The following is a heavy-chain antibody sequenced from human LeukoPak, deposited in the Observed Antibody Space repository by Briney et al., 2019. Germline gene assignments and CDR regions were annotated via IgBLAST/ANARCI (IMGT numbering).Heavy chain of an antibody. CDR3: AKDLIAARPEAFDY. CDR2: ISYDGSNK. D-gene: IGHD6-6*01. CDR1: GFTFSSYS. Sequence: GGGPRLPCAASGFTFSSYSMHRGRQAPAQGLGGGGVISYDGSNKYYADSVKGRFTISRDNSKNTLYLQMKSLRAEDTAVYYCAKDLIAARPEAFDYWGQGTLVTVS. J-gene: IGHJ4*02. V-gene: IGHV3-30-3*01.